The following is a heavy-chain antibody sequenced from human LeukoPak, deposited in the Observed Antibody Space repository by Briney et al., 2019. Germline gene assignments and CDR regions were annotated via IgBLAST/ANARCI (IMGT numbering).Heavy chain of an antibody. CDR2: ITWNSGSV. CDR3: AKGLGVASLIVDALDM. J-gene: IGHJ3*02. Sequence: PGGSLRLSCAASGSTFHDYAMHWVRQVPGKGLEWVSGITWNSGSVLYADSVRGRFTISRDNAKNSLYLQMNSLRPEDMAFYYCAKGLGVASLIVDALDMWGQGTMVTV. CDR1: GSTFHDYA. V-gene: IGHV3-9*03. D-gene: IGHD3/OR15-3a*01.